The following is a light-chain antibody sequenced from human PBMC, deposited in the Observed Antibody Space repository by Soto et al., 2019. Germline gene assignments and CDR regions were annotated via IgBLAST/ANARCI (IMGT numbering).Light chain of an antibody. V-gene: IGKV1-5*01. CDR2: DAS. Sequence: DIQMTQSPSTLSASVGDRVTITCRASQSISSWLAWYQQKPGKAPKLLIYDASSLDSGVPSRCSGSGAGTEFPLTISSLQPDEFATYYCQQYNSWWTFGQGTKVEIK. CDR3: QQYNSWWT. CDR1: QSISSW. J-gene: IGKJ1*01.